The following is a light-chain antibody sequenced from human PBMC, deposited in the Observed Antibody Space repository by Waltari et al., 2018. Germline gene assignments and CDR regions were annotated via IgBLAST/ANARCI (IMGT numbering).Light chain of an antibody. CDR3: QQSYSTLGIT. CDR2: AAS. V-gene: IGKV1-39*01. CDR1: QSISSY. Sequence: DIQMTQSPSSLSASVGDRVTITCRASQSISSYLNCYQQKPGKAPKLLIYAASSLQSGVPSRFSGSGSGTDFTLTISSLQPEDFATYYCQQSYSTLGITFGQGTRLEIK. J-gene: IGKJ5*01.